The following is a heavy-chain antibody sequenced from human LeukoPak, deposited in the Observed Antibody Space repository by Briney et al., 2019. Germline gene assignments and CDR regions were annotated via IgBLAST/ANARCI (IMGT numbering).Heavy chain of an antibody. J-gene: IGHJ4*02. CDR2: IYYSGST. CDR3: ARDRGWLVPFDY. CDR1: GGSISSSSYY. V-gene: IGHV4-39*07. Sequence: PSETLSPTCTVSGGSISSSSYYWGWIRQPPGKGLEWIGSIYYSGSTYYNPSLKSRVTISVDTSKNQFSLKLSSVTAADTAVYYCARDRGWLVPFDYWGQGTLVTVSS. D-gene: IGHD6-19*01.